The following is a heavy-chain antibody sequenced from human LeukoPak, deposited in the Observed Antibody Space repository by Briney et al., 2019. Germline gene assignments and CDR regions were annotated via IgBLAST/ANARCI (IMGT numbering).Heavy chain of an antibody. CDR3: ARDSEDGHSYGLSDY. D-gene: IGHD5-18*01. CDR2: ISSSSSYI. V-gene: IGHV3-21*01. J-gene: IGHJ4*02. CDR1: GFTFGSYS. Sequence: GSLRLSCAASGFTFGSYSMNWVRQAPGKGLEWVSSISSSSSYIYYADSVKGRFTISRDNAKNSLYLQMNSLRAEDTAVYYCARDSEDGHSYGLSDYWGQGTLVTVSS.